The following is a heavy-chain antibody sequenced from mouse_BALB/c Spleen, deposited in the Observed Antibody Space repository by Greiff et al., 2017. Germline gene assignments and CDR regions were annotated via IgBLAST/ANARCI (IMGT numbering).Heavy chain of an antibody. J-gene: IGHJ4*01. Sequence: VMLVESGPGLVAPSQSLSITCTVSGFSLTGYGVNWVRQPPGKGLEWLGMIWGDGSTDYNSALKSRLSISKDNSKSQVFLKMNSLQTDDTARYYCAREDYRYDGYYAMDDWGQGTSVTVSS. CDR1: GFSLTGYG. CDR3: AREDYRYDGYYAMDD. CDR2: IWGDGST. V-gene: IGHV2-6-7*01. D-gene: IGHD2-14*01.